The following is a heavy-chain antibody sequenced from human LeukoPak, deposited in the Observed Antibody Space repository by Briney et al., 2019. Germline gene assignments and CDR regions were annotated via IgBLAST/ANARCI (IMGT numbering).Heavy chain of an antibody. Sequence: SETLSLTCTVPGGSVSSGNYYWSWIRQPPGKGLDWIGDIYQSGTTSYSPSLQSRVTISLDRSKNQFSLRLTSVTAADAAVYYCARADMITLLDSWGQGTPVTVSS. D-gene: IGHD3-16*01. J-gene: IGHJ4*02. V-gene: IGHV4-30-4*01. CDR1: GGSVSSGNYY. CDR2: IYQSGTT. CDR3: ARADMITLLDS.